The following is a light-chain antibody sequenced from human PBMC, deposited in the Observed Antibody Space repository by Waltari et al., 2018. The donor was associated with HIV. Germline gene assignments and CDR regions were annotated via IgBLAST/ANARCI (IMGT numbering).Light chain of an antibody. V-gene: IGLV1-44*01. Sequence: QSVLTQPPSASGTPGQRVTISCSGSSSNIGTNTENWYQQLPGTAPKLLIYSYNQRPSGVPDRFSGSKSGTSASLAISGLQSEDEADYYCASWDDSLWVFGGGTKLTVL. CDR2: SYN. CDR1: SSNIGTNT. J-gene: IGLJ3*02. CDR3: ASWDDSLWV.